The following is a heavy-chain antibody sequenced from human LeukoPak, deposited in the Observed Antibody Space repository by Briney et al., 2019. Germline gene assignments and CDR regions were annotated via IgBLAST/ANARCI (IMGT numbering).Heavy chain of an antibody. CDR2: ISGSGGST. CDR3: AKGFYHVGATTVYDY. V-gene: IGHV3-23*01. Sequence: GGSLRLSCTASGFTFSSYAMNWVRQAPGKGLEWVSAISGSGGSTYYADSVKGRFTISRDNSKNTLYLQMNSLRAEDTAVYYCAKGFYHVGATTVYDYWGQGTLVTVSS. CDR1: GFTFSSYA. J-gene: IGHJ4*02. D-gene: IGHD1-26*01.